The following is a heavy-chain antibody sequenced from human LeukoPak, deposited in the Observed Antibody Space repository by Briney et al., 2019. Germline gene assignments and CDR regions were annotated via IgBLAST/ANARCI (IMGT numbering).Heavy chain of an antibody. Sequence: GGSLRLSCAVSGMTFERHGMHWVRQPPGKGLEWLAFIKYDGSRTDYENSVKGRFTVSRDNSKNTLYLEMNSLRAEDTAVYYCVKDTIFTVDPFDYWGQGTLVTVSS. V-gene: IGHV3-30*02. CDR1: GMTFERHG. CDR3: VKDTIFTVDPFDY. J-gene: IGHJ4*02. CDR2: IKYDGSRT. D-gene: IGHD3-3*01.